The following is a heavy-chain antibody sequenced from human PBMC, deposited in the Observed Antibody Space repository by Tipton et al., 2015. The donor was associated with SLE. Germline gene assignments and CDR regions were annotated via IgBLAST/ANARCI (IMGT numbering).Heavy chain of an antibody. J-gene: IGHJ2*01. CDR3: ARGTAVAGRQYFDL. CDR1: GGSISSGGYY. V-gene: IGHV4-31*03. CDR2: IYYSGST. D-gene: IGHD6-19*01. Sequence: LRLSCTVSGGSISSGGYYWSWIRQHPGKGLEWIGYIYYSGSTYYNPSLKSRVTISVDTSKNQFSLKLSSVTAADTAVYYCARGTAVAGRQYFDLWGRGTLVTVSS.